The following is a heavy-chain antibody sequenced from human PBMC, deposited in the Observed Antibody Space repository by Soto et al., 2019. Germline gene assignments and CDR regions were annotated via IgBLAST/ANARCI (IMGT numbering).Heavy chain of an antibody. Sequence: GASVKVSCKASGYTFTGYYMHWVRQAPGQGLEWMGWINPNSGGTNYAQKFQGWVTMTRDTSISTAYMELSRLRSDDTAVYYCARGGMYSSGWPIDYWGQGTLVTVSS. D-gene: IGHD6-19*01. CDR1: GYTFTGYY. V-gene: IGHV1-2*04. J-gene: IGHJ4*02. CDR2: INPNSGGT. CDR3: ARGGMYSSGWPIDY.